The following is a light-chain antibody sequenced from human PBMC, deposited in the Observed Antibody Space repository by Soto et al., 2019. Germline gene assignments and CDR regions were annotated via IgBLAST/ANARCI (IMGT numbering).Light chain of an antibody. CDR3: QQANSFPYT. CDR1: QGISSW. J-gene: IGKJ2*01. V-gene: IGKV1-12*01. CDR2: ATS. Sequence: DIQLTQSPSSVSSSVGDRVTITCRASQGISSWLAWYQKKPGKAPKLLIYATSSLQSGVPSRFSGSGSGTDFTLTSSSLQPEDFAAYYCQQANSFPYTFGQGTKLEIK.